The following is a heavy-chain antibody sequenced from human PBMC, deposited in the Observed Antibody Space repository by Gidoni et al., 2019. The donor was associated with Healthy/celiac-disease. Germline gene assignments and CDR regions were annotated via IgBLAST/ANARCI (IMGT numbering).Heavy chain of an antibody. CDR1: GFTFSNAR. CDR3: TTEVFAYCSGGSCYYYYGMDV. D-gene: IGHD2-15*01. V-gene: IGHV3-15*07. CDR2: IKSKTDGGTT. Sequence: EVQLVESGGGLVKPGGSLRLPCAASGFTFSNARMNWVRQSPGKGLEWVGRIKSKTDGGTTDYAAPVKGRFTISRDDSKNTLYLQMNSLKTEDTAVYYCTTEVFAYCSGGSCYYYYGMDVWGQGTTVTVSS. J-gene: IGHJ6*02.